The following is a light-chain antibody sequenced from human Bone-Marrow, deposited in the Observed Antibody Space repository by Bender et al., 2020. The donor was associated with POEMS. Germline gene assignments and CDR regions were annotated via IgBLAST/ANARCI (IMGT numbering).Light chain of an antibody. V-gene: IGLV2-11*02. J-gene: IGLJ2*01. CDR1: SSDVGGHNF. CDR2: DVT. Sequence: QSALTQPRSVSGSPVQSVTISCTGSSSDVGGHNFVSWYQQHPGKAPKLLIYDVTARPSGVPDRFSGSKSGDTASLTISGLQPDDEADYYCCSYAGIYPGSFGGGTKLTVL. CDR3: CSYAGIYPGS.